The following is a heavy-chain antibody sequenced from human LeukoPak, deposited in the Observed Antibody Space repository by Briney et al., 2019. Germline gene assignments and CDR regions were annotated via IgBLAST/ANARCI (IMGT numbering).Heavy chain of an antibody. CDR3: ARSIGWTLVS. V-gene: IGHV3-74*01. J-gene: IGHJ4*02. Sequence: GGSLRLSCAASGFTFGSHWMHWVRQVPGEGLVWVSRINSDGRSTDYADSVKGRFTISRDNAKNTLYLQMNSLGAEDTAVYWCARSIGWTLVSWGQGTLVTVSS. CDR2: INSDGRST. D-gene: IGHD3-3*02. CDR1: GFTFGSHW.